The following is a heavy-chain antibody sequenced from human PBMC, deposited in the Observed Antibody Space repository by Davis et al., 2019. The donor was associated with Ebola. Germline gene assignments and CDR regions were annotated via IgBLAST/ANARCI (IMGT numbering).Heavy chain of an antibody. J-gene: IGHJ6*02. V-gene: IGHV4-59*08. Sequence: SETLSLTCTVSGGSISSYYWSWIRQPPGKGLEWIGYIYYSGSTNYNPSLKSRVTISVDTSKNQFSLKLSSVTAADTAVYYCARQRSIAAHYYYYGKDVWGQGTTVTVSS. D-gene: IGHD6-6*01. CDR1: GGSISSYY. CDR2: IYYSGST. CDR3: ARQRSIAAHYYYYGKDV.